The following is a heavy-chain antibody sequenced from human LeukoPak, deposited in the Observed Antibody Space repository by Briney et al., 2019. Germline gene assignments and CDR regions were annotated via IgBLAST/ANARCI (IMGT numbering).Heavy chain of an antibody. CDR2: IYYSGST. CDR3: ARGGTYYYGSGSSPYYYYGMDV. CDR1: GGSISSYY. V-gene: IGHV4-59*08. Sequence: SETLSLTCTVSGGSISSYYWSWIRQPPGKGLEWIGYIYYSGSTNYNPSLKSRVTISVDTSKNQFSLKLSSVTAADTAVYYCARGGTYYYGSGSSPYYYYGMDVWGQGTTVTVSS. J-gene: IGHJ6*02. D-gene: IGHD3-10*01.